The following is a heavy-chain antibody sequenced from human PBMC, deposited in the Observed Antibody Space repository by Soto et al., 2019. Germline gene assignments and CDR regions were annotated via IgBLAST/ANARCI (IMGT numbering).Heavy chain of an antibody. J-gene: IGHJ6*02. CDR1: GGSFSGYY. V-gene: IGHV4-34*01. CDR2: INHSGSA. CDR3: ARVKLSQSTFYYYYGLNV. Sequence: SETLSLTCAVYGGSFSGYYWSWVRQPPGKGLEWIGEINHSGSANYNPSLKSRVTISVDTSKNQFSLKLSSVTAADTAVYYCARVKLSQSTFYYYYGLNVWGQGTTVTVSS.